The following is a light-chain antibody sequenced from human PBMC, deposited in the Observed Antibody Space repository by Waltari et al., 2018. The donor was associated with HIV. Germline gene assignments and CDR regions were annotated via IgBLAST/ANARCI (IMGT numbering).Light chain of an antibody. J-gene: IGLJ3*02. CDR2: RNN. CDR3: ATWDDSLIWV. Sequence: QPVLTQPPSASGTPSHGVTISCSGSNSNIGTNSVYWYQHLPGMVPKLLIYRNNRRPSGIPDRFSGSRSGTSASLAISGLRSEDEADYYCATWDDSLIWVFGGGTKLTVL. CDR1: NSNIGTNS. V-gene: IGLV1-47*01.